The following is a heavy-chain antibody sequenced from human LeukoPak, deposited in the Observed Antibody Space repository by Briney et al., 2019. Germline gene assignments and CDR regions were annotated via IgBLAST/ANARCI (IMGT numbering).Heavy chain of an antibody. V-gene: IGHV4-31*03. D-gene: IGHD2-2*01. Sequence: SQTLSLTCTVSGGSISSGGYYWSWIRQHPGKGLEWIGYIYYSGSTYYNPSPKSRVTISVDTSKNQFSLKLSSVTAADTAVYYCARDAPDLDCSSTSCHSNDAFDIWGQGTMVTVSS. CDR1: GGSISSGGYY. J-gene: IGHJ3*02. CDR2: IYYSGST. CDR3: ARDAPDLDCSSTSCHSNDAFDI.